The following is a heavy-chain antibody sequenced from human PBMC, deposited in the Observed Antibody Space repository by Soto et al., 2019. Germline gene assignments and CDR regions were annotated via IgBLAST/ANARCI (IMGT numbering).Heavy chain of an antibody. J-gene: IGHJ5*02. CDR3: ARESRFLEWLSLNWFDP. D-gene: IGHD3-3*01. Sequence: PGGSLRLSCSASGFTVSSSYMSWVRQAPGQGLEWVLVIYSGGSTYYADSVKGRFTISRVNAKNSLYLQMNSLRDEDTAVYYCARESRFLEWLSLNWFDPWGQGTLVTVSS. V-gene: IGHV3-66*01. CDR1: GFTVSSSY. CDR2: IYSGGST.